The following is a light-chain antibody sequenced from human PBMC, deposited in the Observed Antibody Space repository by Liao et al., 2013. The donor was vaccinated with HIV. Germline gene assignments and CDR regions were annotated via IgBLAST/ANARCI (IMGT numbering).Light chain of an antibody. CDR1: KLGNKY. CDR3: QTWDSNSWV. V-gene: IGLV3-1*01. CDR2: QDT. Sequence: SYDLTQTPSVSVSPGQTARITCSGDKLGNKYACWYQVKPGQSPVLVISQDTKRPSGIPERFSGSNSGNTATLTISGTQALDEADYYCQTWDSNSWVFGGGTKLTVL. J-gene: IGLJ3*02.